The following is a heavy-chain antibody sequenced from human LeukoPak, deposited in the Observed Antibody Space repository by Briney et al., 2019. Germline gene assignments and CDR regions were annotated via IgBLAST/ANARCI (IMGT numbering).Heavy chain of an antibody. CDR3: ARDLLEGLWYFDL. CDR1: GYSISSGYY. D-gene: IGHD3-3*01. V-gene: IGHV4-38-2*02. Sequence: PSETLSLTCTVSGYSISSGYYWGWIRQPPGKGLEWIGSIYHSGSTYYNPSLKSRVTISVDTSKNQFSLKLSSVTAADTAVYYCARDLLEGLWYFDLWGRGTLVTVSS. J-gene: IGHJ2*01. CDR2: IYHSGST.